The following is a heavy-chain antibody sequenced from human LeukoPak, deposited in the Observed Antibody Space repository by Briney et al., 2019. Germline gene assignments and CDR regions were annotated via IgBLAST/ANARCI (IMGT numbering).Heavy chain of an antibody. J-gene: IGHJ3*02. Sequence: ASVKVSCKASGYTFTSYAMHWVRQAPGQRLEWMGWINAGNGNTKYSQKFQGRVTMTTDTSTSTAYMELRSLRSDDTAVYYCARDERHSYGSRRDKWAFDIWGQGTMVTVSS. CDR2: INAGNGNT. V-gene: IGHV1-3*01. CDR3: ARDERHSYGSRRDKWAFDI. CDR1: GYTFTSYA. D-gene: IGHD5-18*01.